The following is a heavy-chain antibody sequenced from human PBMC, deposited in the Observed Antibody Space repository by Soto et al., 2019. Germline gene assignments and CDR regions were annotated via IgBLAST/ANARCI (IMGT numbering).Heavy chain of an antibody. CDR2: ISGSGGST. CDR1: GFTFSSYA. Sequence: GGSLRLSCAASGFTFSSYAMSWVRQAPGKGLEWVSAISGSGGSTYYADSVKGRFTISRDNSKNTLYLQMNSLRAEDTAVYYCAKPQTPYSSSWYLFDYWGQGTLVTVSS. CDR3: AKPQTPYSSSWYLFDY. V-gene: IGHV3-23*01. J-gene: IGHJ4*02. D-gene: IGHD6-13*01.